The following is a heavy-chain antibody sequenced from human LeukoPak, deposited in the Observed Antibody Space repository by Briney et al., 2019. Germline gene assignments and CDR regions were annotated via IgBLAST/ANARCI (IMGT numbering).Heavy chain of an antibody. Sequence: GGSLRLSCAASGFTFSSYSMNWVRQAPGKGLEWVSSITTSSNYIYYADSLKSRFTISRDNPRNSLYLQMNSLRAEDTAVYYCARELFATRAFDYWGQGTLVTVSS. CDR3: ARELFATRAFDY. V-gene: IGHV3-21*01. CDR1: GFTFSSYS. D-gene: IGHD2-15*01. CDR2: ITTSSNYI. J-gene: IGHJ4*02.